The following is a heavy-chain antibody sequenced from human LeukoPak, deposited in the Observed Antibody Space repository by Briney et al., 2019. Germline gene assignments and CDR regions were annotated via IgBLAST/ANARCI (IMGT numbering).Heavy chain of an antibody. D-gene: IGHD3-22*01. CDR3: TSRAYYYDSSALTLDY. V-gene: IGHV3-73*01. J-gene: IGHJ4*02. Sequence: GGSLRLPCAASGFTFSGSAMHWVRQASGKGLEWVGRIRSKANSYATAYAASVKGRFTISRDDSKNTAYLQMNSLKTEDTAVYYCTSRAYYYDSSALTLDYWGQGTLVTVSS. CDR2: IRSKANSYAT. CDR1: GFTFSGSA.